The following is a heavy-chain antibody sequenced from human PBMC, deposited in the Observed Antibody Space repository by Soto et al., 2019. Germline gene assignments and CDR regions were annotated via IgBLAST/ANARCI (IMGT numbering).Heavy chain of an antibody. J-gene: IGHJ4*02. CDR1: VGSISNYY. CDR3: PPRSSISADFVDY. V-gene: IGHV4-59*01. D-gene: IGHD6-6*01. CDR2: SSYSGGT. Sequence: PSETLSLTCSVSVGSISNYYCSWIRQSPGKGLELIGYSSYSGGTNYNPSLKSRGTISLDTSKSQFSLRLSSVTAADTAVYYCPPRSSISADFVDYWGQGTLVTVSS.